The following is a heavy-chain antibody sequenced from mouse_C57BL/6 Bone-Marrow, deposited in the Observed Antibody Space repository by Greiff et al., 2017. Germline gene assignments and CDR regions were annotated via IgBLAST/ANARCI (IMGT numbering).Heavy chain of an antibody. D-gene: IGHD1-1*01. V-gene: IGHV1S132*01. CDR3: AREEITTCARDY. CDR1: GYIFTSYW. CDR2: IYPGTGST. J-gene: IGHJ4*01. Sequence: QVQLQQSGAELVRPGTSVKLSCKTSGYIFTSYWIHWVKQRSGQGLECIERIYPGTGSTYYNEKFKGKATLTADKSSSTAYMQLSSLKSEDSAVYFCAREEITTCARDYWGQGTAVIVSS.